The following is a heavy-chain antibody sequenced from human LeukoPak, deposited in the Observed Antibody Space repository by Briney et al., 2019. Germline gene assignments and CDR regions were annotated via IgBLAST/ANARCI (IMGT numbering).Heavy chain of an antibody. Sequence: SETLSLTCTVSGGSISSGGYYWSWIRQHPGKGLEWIGYIYYSGSTYYNPSLKSRVTISVDTSKNQSSLKLSSVTAADTAVYYCARVDYGDYVLDYWGQGTLVTVSS. D-gene: IGHD4-17*01. CDR1: GGSISSGGYY. CDR2: IYYSGST. CDR3: ARVDYGDYVLDY. J-gene: IGHJ4*02. V-gene: IGHV4-31*03.